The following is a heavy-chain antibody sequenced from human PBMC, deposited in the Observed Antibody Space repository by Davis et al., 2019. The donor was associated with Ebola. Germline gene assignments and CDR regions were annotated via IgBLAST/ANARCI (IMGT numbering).Heavy chain of an antibody. V-gene: IGHV1-3*01. D-gene: IGHD7-27*01. CDR1: GYIFTSYT. J-gene: IGHJ4*02. Sequence: ASVQVSCKASGYIFTSYTMHWLRHASGQRLEWRGWINAVNGNTKYSQKFRCRVTITRDTSASTAYMELRSLTSEDTAVYYCARSNWGYYFDSWGQGTLVTVSS. CDR2: INAVNGNT. CDR3: ARSNWGYYFDS.